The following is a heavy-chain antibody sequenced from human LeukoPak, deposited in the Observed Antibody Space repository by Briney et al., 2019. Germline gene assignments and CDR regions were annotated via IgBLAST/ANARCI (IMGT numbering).Heavy chain of an antibody. Sequence: GGSLRLSCAASGFTFSSYSMNWVRQAPGKGLEWVSSISSSSRYIYYADSVKGRFTISRDNAKNSLYLQMNSLRAEDTAVYYCARGNILTGYCFDFWGQGALVTVSS. CDR2: ISSSSRYI. J-gene: IGHJ4*02. CDR1: GFTFSSYS. CDR3: ARGNILTGYCFDF. V-gene: IGHV3-21*01. D-gene: IGHD3-9*01.